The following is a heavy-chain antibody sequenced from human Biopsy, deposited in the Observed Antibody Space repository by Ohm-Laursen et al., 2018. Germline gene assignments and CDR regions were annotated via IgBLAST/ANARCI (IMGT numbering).Heavy chain of an antibody. CDR1: GGSISNNNYY. D-gene: IGHD3-22*01. V-gene: IGHV4-39*01. CDR2: IFYRGNT. Sequence: SETLSLTCPVSGGSISNNNYYWGWIRQPPGKGLERIGSIFYRGNTHYKPSLKSRAKIYVDTSKNQLSLKLNSVTAADTAVYYCARDYDTSGYYYVSWGQGTLVTVSS. CDR3: ARDYDTSGYYYVS. J-gene: IGHJ5*02.